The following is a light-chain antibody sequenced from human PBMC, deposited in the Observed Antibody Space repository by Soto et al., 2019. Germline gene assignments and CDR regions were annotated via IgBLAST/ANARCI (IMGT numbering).Light chain of an antibody. CDR1: RSLSNW. V-gene: IGKV1-5*01. CDR3: QQYSPDPFP. Sequence: DIPMTQSPSTVSASIVDRVTITCRASRSLSNWLAWFQQKPGEAPKLLIYDASNLESGVPSRFSGGGSGTEFTLTIPSLKPDDFGIYYCQQYSPDPFPFGPGTRVDIK. CDR2: DAS. J-gene: IGKJ3*01.